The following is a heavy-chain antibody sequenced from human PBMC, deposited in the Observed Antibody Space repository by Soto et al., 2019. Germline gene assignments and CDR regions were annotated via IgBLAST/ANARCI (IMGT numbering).Heavy chain of an antibody. V-gene: IGHV1-2*02. J-gene: IGHJ5*01. CDR1: GYTFTGHY. Sequence: ASVKVSCKASGYTFTGHYIHWVRQAPGQWLEWIGWIKPNTGNTNYEQKFQGRVTMTRDTFTSTAYMELSRLTSDDTAIYYCARPIVPYTSSPRLDSWGQGTLVTVSS. CDR2: IKPNTGNT. CDR3: ARPIVPYTSSPRLDS. D-gene: IGHD6-13*01.